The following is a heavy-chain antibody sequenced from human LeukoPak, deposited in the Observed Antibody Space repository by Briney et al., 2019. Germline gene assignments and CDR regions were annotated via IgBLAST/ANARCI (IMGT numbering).Heavy chain of an antibody. CDR1: GFTVSSNY. CDR2: ISNDGDT. CDR3: ARDRGQLVIPFFFDY. Sequence: GGSLRLSCAASGFTVSSNYMSWVRQGPGKGLECVSVISNDGDTYYADSVKGRFTISRDTSKNTVSLQMNSLRAEDTAVYYCARDRGQLVIPFFFDYWGQGILVTVSS. J-gene: IGHJ4*02. V-gene: IGHV3-53*01. D-gene: IGHD3-9*01.